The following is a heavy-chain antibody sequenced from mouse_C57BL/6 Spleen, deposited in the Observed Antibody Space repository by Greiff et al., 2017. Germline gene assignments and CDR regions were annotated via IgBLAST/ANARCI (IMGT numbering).Heavy chain of an antibody. CDR3: AREKPSYYGGGFAY. CDR2: IYPRDGST. CDR1: GYTFTDHT. D-gene: IGHD1-2*01. J-gene: IGHJ3*01. Sequence: VKLQQSDAELVKPGASVKISCTVSGYTFTDHTIHWMKQRPEPGLEWIGYIYPRDGSTKYNEKFKGKATFTADKSSSTAYMQLNSLTSADSAVYFCAREKPSYYGGGFAYWGQGTLVTVSA. V-gene: IGHV1-78*01.